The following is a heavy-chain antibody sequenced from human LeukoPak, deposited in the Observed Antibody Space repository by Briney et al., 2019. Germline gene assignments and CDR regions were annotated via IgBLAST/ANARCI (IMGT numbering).Heavy chain of an antibody. CDR2: ISGSGGIT. CDR1: GFTFSNWA. D-gene: IGHD5-12*01. Sequence: GGSLRLSCAASGFTFSNWAITWVRQAPGMGLEWVSAISGSGGITKNADSVKGRFSISRDNSKNTLYLQMNSLRAEDTAVYYCAKDRYTGYAGYDYWGQGTLVAVSS. V-gene: IGHV3-23*01. J-gene: IGHJ4*02. CDR3: AKDRYTGYAGYDY.